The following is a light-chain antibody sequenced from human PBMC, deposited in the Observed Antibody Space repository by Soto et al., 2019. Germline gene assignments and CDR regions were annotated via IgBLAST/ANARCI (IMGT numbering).Light chain of an antibody. J-gene: IGKJ5*01. Sequence: EIVMTQSPVILSVSPGERATLSCRASQSVGTNLAWYQQKPGQAPRLLIYDASNRATGIPARFSGSGSGTDFTLTISSLEPEDFAVYYCQQRSNWPITFGQGTRLEIK. CDR2: DAS. CDR1: QSVGTN. V-gene: IGKV3-11*01. CDR3: QQRSNWPIT.